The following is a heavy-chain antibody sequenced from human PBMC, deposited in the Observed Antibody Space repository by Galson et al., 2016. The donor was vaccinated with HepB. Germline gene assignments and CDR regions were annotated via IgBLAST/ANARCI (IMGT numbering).Heavy chain of an antibody. CDR1: GFTFSTYW. Sequence: SLRLSCAASGFTFSTYWMHWVRQVPGMGLVWVSRVNSDGSRTTYVYSVKGRFTISRDNAKNTLYLQMNSLRVEDTAVYYCARESPTTAGAFDIWGQGTMVTVSS. CDR3: ARESPTTAGAFDI. V-gene: IGHV3-74*01. D-gene: IGHD4-17*01. CDR2: VNSDGSRT. J-gene: IGHJ3*02.